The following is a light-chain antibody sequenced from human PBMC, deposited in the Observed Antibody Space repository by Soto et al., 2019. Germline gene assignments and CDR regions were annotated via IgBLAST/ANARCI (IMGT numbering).Light chain of an antibody. Sequence: EIVLTQSPGTLSLSPGERATLSCRASQSVSSSYLAWYQQKPGQAPRLLIYGASSRATGIPDRFSGSGSGTDFTLTISRLEPEAFAVYYCQQDDSSPFTFGPRTKVD. CDR3: QQDDSSPFT. CDR2: GAS. J-gene: IGKJ3*01. V-gene: IGKV3-20*01. CDR1: QSVSSSY.